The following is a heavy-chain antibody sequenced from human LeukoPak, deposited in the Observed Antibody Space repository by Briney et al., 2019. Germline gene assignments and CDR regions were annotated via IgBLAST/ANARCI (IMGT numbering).Heavy chain of an antibody. CDR1: GFTFSSYW. V-gene: IGHV3-64*01. D-gene: IGHD3-3*01. J-gene: IGHJ4*02. CDR2: ISSNGGST. Sequence: GGSLRLSCAASGFTFSSYWMSWVRQAPGKGLEYVSAISSNGGSTYYANSVKGRFTISRDNSKNTLYLQMGSLRAEDMAVYYCARASRGDYDFWSGYFDYWGQGTLVTVSS. CDR3: ARASRGDYDFWSGYFDY.